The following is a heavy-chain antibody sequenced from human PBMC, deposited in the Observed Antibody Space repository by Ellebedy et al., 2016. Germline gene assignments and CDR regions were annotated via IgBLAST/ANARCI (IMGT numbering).Heavy chain of an antibody. CDR1: GGTFSSSA. D-gene: IGHD2-2*01. CDR3: ARGSCSSTSCYGGWVDY. V-gene: IGHV1-69*04. CDR2: IIPILGIA. J-gene: IGHJ4*02. Sequence: ASVKVSCKASGGTFSSSAISWARQAPGQGLEWMGRIIPILGIANYAQKFQGRVTITADKSTSTAYMELSSLRSEDTAVYYCARGSCSSTSCYGGWVDYWGQGTLVTVSS.